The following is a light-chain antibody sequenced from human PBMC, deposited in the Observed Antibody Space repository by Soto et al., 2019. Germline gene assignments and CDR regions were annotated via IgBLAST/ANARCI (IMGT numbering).Light chain of an antibody. Sequence: QSVLTQPPSASGTPGQRVTISCSGSSSNIGSNTVNWYQQLPGTAPKLLIYSNNQRTSGVPDRFSGSKSGTSASLAISGLQSEDEADYYCAAWDDSLNALLVFGGGTKLTVL. CDR1: SSNIGSNT. J-gene: IGLJ3*02. V-gene: IGLV1-44*01. CDR3: AAWDDSLNALLV. CDR2: SNN.